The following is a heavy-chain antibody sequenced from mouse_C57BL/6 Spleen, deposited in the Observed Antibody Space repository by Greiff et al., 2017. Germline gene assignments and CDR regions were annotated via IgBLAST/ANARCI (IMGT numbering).Heavy chain of an antibody. CDR2: IYPGNSDT. V-gene: IGHV1-5*01. D-gene: IGHD2-4*01. J-gene: IGHJ2*01. CDR3: TRYYDYDGVFDY. Sequence: VHVKQSGTVLARPGASVKMSCKTSGYTFTSYWMHWVKQRPGQGLEWIGAIYPGNSDTSYNQKFKGKAKLTAVTSASTAYMELSSLTNEDSAVYYCTRYYDYDGVFDYWGQGTTLTVSS. CDR1: GYTFTSYW.